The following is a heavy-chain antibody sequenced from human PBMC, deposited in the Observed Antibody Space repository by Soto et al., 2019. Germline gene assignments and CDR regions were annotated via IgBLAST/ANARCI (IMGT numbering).Heavy chain of an antibody. CDR2: ISAYNGNT. V-gene: IGHV1-18*01. J-gene: IGHJ6*03. CDR1: GYTFTSYG. D-gene: IGHD6-19*01. CDR3: ARDGIAVAGTAYYYYMDV. Sequence: ASVKVSCKASGYTFTSYGISWVRQAPGQGLEWMGWISAYNGNTNYAQKLQGRVTITTDTSTSTAYMELSSLRSEDTAVYYCARDGIAVAGTAYYYYMDVWGKGTTVTVSS.